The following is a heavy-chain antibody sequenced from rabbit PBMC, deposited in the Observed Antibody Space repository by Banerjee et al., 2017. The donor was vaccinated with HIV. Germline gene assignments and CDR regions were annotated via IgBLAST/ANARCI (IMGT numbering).Heavy chain of an antibody. Sequence: QSLEESGGDLVKPGASLTLTCTGSGFSFSSSYWICWVRQAPGKGLEWIACVSPGSGKTGYASWAKGRFTIPKTSSTTVTLQMTSLTAADTATYFCARGAGIHYAGLWGQGTLVTVS. D-gene: IGHD4-2*01. CDR2: VSPGSGKT. J-gene: IGHJ3*01. CDR1: GFSFSSSYW. V-gene: IGHV1S40*01. CDR3: ARGAGIHYAGL.